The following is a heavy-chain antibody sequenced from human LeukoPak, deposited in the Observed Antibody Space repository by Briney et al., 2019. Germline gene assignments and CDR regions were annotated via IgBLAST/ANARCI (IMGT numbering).Heavy chain of an antibody. J-gene: IGHJ4*02. D-gene: IGHD6-13*01. CDR2: ISGSGGSS. Sequence: GGSLRLSCAASGFTFSSYAMSWVRQAPGKGLEWVSAISGSGGSSYYVDSVKGRFTISRDNSNNSLYVQMNSLRAEDTAIYYCARAAAGTLWSLDYWGQGTTVTVSS. CDR3: ARAAAGTLWSLDY. V-gene: IGHV3-23*01. CDR1: GFTFSSYA.